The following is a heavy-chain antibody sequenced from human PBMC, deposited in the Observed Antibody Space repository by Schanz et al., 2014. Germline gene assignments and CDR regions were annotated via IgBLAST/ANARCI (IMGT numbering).Heavy chain of an antibody. Sequence: EVHLVESGGDLVQPGGSLRLSCAASGITFSSHSFNWVRQAPGKGLEWISYITYNGGTIYYADSVKGRFTISRDNAKNSLYLEMNSLRAEDTALYYCARDRRNADRDYWGQGTLVTVSS. J-gene: IGHJ4*02. D-gene: IGHD1-1*01. CDR3: ARDRRNADRDY. CDR1: GITFSSHS. V-gene: IGHV3-48*01. CDR2: ITYNGGTI.